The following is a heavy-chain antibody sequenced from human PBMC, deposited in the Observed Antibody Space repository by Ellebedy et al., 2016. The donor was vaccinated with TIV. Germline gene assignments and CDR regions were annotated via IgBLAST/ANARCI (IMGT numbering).Heavy chain of an antibody. Sequence: MPSETLSLTCTVSGGPTAHYFWTWVRQHPGKGLEWIGNAYYSGSTNYSASLKSRVIISVDMSKNQFSLRLSSVTAADTAVYFCARDTPQTFYCMDVWGQGTTVTVSS. CDR2: AYYSGST. CDR3: ARDTPQTFYCMDV. V-gene: IGHV4-59*01. J-gene: IGHJ6*02. CDR1: GGPTAHYF.